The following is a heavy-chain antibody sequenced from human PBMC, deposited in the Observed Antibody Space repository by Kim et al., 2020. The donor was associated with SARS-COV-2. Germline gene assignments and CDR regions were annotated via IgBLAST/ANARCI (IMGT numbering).Heavy chain of an antibody. V-gene: IGHV1-46*03. CDR3: VRALGLRCLVYYGWHV. CDR1: GYIFTNYY. D-gene: IGHD3-3*01. CDR2: INPTGGST. Sequence: ASVKVSCKASGYIFTNYYMHWVRQAPGQGLEWLGIINPTGGSTTYAQQFQGRLTMSRDTSRSLVYMEMTSLRSEDTAVYFCVRALGLRCLVYYGWHVWGHGPPHTVSS. J-gene: IGHJ6*02.